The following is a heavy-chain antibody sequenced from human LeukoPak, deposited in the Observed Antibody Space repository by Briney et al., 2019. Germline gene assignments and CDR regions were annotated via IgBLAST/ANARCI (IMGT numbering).Heavy chain of an antibody. CDR3: ATSPVISRD. J-gene: IGHJ4*02. Sequence: GGSLRLSCAASGFRFSNYAMLWVRQAPGKGLEWVSIISGSGRGTYYADSVKGRFTISRDNAKSTLYLQMNGLRVEDTAVYYCATSPVISRDWGQGTLVTVSS. CDR2: ISGSGRGT. D-gene: IGHD2-21*01. V-gene: IGHV3-23*01. CDR1: GFRFSNYA.